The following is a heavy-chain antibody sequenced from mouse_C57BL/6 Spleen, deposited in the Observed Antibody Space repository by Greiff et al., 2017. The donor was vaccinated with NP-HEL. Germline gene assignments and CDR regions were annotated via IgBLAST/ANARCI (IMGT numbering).Heavy chain of an antibody. CDR3: ATRGGYYYFDY. J-gene: IGHJ2*01. CDR1: GYTFTSYW. Sequence: QVQLQQPGAELVRPGSSVKLSCKASGYTFTSYWMHWVKQRPIQGLEWIGNIDPSDSETHYNQKFKDKATLTVDKSSSTAYMQLSSLTSEDSAVYYCATRGGYYYFDYWGQGTTLTVSS. CDR2: IDPSDSET. D-gene: IGHD2-3*01. V-gene: IGHV1-52*01.